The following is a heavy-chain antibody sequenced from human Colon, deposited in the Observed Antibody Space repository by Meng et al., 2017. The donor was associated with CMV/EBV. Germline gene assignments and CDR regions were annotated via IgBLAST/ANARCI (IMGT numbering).Heavy chain of an antibody. Sequence: VSGFDFNKYAMTWVRQAPGRGLEWVSAISGTGGSTYYADSVKGRFTISRDNSKNTLYLQVNSLKAEDTAIYYCAKDAVGDIPGYCDFWGQGALVTVSS. D-gene: IGHD3-9*01. J-gene: IGHJ4*02. CDR2: ISGTGGST. CDR3: AKDAVGDIPGYCDF. CDR1: GFDFNKYA. V-gene: IGHV3-23*01.